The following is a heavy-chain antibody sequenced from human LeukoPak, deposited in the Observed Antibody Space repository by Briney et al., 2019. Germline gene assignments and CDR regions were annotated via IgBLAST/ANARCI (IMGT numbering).Heavy chain of an antibody. J-gene: IGHJ4*02. D-gene: IGHD3-22*01. CDR3: ASSGNYYDSSGPPYY. V-gene: IGHV5-51*01. Sequence: GESLKISCKAFGYSFTNYWIGWVRQMPGKGLEWMGIIYPGDSDTRYSPSFQGQVTISADKSISTAYLQWSSLKASDTAMYYCASSGNYYDSSGPPYYWGQGTLVTVSS. CDR1: GYSFTNYW. CDR2: IYPGDSDT.